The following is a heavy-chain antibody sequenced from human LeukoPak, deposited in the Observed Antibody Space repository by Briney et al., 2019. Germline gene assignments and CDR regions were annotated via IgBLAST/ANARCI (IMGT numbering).Heavy chain of an antibody. V-gene: IGHV4-34*01. CDR2: INHSGST. CDR1: GGSFSGYY. CDR3: ASRRLFPLRYFV. J-gene: IGHJ1*01. Sequence: SETLSLTCAVYGGSFSGYYWSWIRQPPGKGLEWIGEINHSGSTNYNPSLKSRVTISVDTSKNQFSLKLSAVTAADTAVYYCASRRLFPLRYFVWGQGTLVTVSS. D-gene: IGHD3-9*01.